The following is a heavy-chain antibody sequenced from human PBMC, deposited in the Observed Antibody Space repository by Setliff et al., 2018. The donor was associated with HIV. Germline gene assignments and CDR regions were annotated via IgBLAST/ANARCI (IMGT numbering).Heavy chain of an antibody. V-gene: IGHV1-2*02. CDR3: ATDRLIKLIWGVIKELAY. J-gene: IGHJ4*02. D-gene: IGHD3-10*01. CDR2: SNPNSGAT. Sequence: GASVKVSCKASGYTFTGHYIHWVRQAPGQGLEWMGWSNPNSGATHYAQKFQGRVTMTRDTSISTAYMELSRLRSDDTATYYCATDRLIKLIWGVIKELAYWGQGTLVTVSS. CDR1: GYTFTGHY.